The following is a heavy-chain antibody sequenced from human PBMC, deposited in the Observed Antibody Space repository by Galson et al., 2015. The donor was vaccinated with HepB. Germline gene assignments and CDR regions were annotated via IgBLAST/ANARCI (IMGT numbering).Heavy chain of an antibody. CDR2: IRRNSSYV. J-gene: IGHJ3*02. Sequence: FLRLSCAASGCTFSIYIMNWVGEAQGQGLEWVSSIRRNSSYVYYADSVKGRFTISRDNAKNSLYLQMTSLRAEDTAVYYCARDTVVVVVAALVFDIWGQGTMVTVSS. V-gene: IGHV3-21*01. CDR3: ARDTVVVVVAALVFDI. D-gene: IGHD2-15*01. CDR1: GCTFSIYI.